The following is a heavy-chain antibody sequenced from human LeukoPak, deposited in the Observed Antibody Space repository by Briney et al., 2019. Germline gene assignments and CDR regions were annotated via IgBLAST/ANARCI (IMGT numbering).Heavy chain of an antibody. CDR3: ASFSSVGSYYWFDP. V-gene: IGHV4-34*01. Sequence: SETLSLTCAVYGGSFSGYYWSWIRQPPGKGLEWIGEINHSGSTNYNPSLKSRVTISVDTSKNQFSLKLSSVTAAGTAVYYCASFSSVGSYYWFDPWGQGTLVTVSS. CDR1: GGSFSGYY. CDR2: INHSGST. J-gene: IGHJ5*02. D-gene: IGHD1-26*01.